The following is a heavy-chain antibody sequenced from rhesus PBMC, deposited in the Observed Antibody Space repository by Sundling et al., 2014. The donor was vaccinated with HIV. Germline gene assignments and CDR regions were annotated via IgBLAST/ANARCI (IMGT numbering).Heavy chain of an antibody. CDR1: GYSISSGYG. CDR3: ARMYWLDYDSPSPYFDS. D-gene: IGHD3-22*01. CDR2: IGGRAGST. V-gene: IGHV4-127*01. Sequence: QVQLQESGPGLMKPSETLSLICGVSGYSISSGYGWSWIRQSPGKGLEWIGYIGGRAGSTHFNPSLKSRVTISMDTSTNQFSLKLSSVTAADTAVYYCARMYWLDYDSPSPYFDSWGQGVLVTVSS. J-gene: IGHJ4*01.